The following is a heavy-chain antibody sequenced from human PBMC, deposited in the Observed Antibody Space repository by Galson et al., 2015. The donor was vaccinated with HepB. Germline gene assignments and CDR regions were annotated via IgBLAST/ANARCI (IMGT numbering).Heavy chain of an antibody. V-gene: IGHV4-59*08. CDR2: IYYSGST. Sequence: TLSLTCTVSGGSISSYYWSWIRQPPGKGLEWIGYIYYSGSTNYNPSLKSRVTISVDTSKNQFSLKLSSVTAADTAVYYCARHHSRQQLLYYYYYGMDVWGQGTTVTVSS. J-gene: IGHJ6*02. D-gene: IGHD6-13*01. CDR3: ARHHSRQQLLYYYYYGMDV. CDR1: GGSISSYY.